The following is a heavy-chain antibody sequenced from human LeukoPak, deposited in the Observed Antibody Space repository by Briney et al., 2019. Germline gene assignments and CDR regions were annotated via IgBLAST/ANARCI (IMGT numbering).Heavy chain of an antibody. CDR3: ARDMATVTTSPSDY. CDR2: IKQDGSEK. V-gene: IGHV3-7*01. CDR1: GFTFSSYW. J-gene: IGHJ4*02. D-gene: IGHD4-17*01. Sequence: GSLRLSCAASGFTFSSYWMSWVGQAPGKGMERVPNIKQDGSEKYYVDSVKGRFTISRDNAKNSLYLQMNSLRAEDTAVYYCARDMATVTTSPSDYWGQGTLVTVSS.